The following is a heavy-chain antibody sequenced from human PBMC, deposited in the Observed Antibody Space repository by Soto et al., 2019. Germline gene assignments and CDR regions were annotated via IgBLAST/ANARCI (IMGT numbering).Heavy chain of an antibody. CDR1: GGSISSSSYY. V-gene: IGHV4-39*01. J-gene: IGHJ5*02. D-gene: IGHD2-15*01. CDR3: VGQVAYRRWFDP. CDR2: IHYSGTT. Sequence: QLQLQESGPGLVKPSETLSLNCTVSGGSISSSSYYWGWIRQPPGKGREWIGSIHYSGTTYYNSSLKRRVTLSVDTSKNQFSLKLSSVTAADTAVYYCVGQVAYRRWFDPWGQGTLVTVCS.